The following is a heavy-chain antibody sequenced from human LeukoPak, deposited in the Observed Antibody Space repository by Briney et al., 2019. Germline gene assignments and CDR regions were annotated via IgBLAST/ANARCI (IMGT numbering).Heavy chain of an antibody. Sequence: PGGSLGLSCAASGFTFSDYYMSWIRQAPGKGLEWVSYISSSGSTIYYADSVKGRFTISRDNAKNSLYLQMNSLRAEDTAVYYCARDYTKGEDYYGMDVWGQGTTVTVSS. CDR1: GFTFSDYY. CDR2: ISSSGSTI. D-gene: IGHD1-26*01. CDR3: ARDYTKGEDYYGMDV. J-gene: IGHJ6*02. V-gene: IGHV3-11*01.